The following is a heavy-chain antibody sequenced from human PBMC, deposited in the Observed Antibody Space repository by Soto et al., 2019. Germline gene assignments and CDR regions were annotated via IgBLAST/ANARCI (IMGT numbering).Heavy chain of an antibody. CDR2: MNANSADT. V-gene: IGHV1-8*01. CDR3: ARGGLLDPRIYV. Sequence: QVQLVQPGAEVKKPGASVKVSCKASGYSVTSYDMNWVRQVHGEGHERMGWMNANSADTGYAQKFQGRMTLSRAMSTSKMYMEVGGLTSESTAVYYCARGGLLDPRIYVWGRGTTVTVS. D-gene: IGHD3-3*02. CDR1: GYSVTSYD. J-gene: IGHJ6*03.